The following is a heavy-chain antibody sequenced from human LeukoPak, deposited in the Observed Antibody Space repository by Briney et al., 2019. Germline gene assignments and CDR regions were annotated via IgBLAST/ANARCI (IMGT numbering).Heavy chain of an antibody. CDR3: ARGGLENGYHSNDGFDI. CDR2: IYYSGST. V-gene: IGHV4-59*01. Sequence: SETLSLTCTVSGDSISGYYWSWIRQPPGKGLEWIGYIYYSGSTKYNPSLKSRVTMSVDTSRNQLSLKLSSVTAADTAVYYCARGGLENGYHSNDGFDIWGQGTMVTVSS. J-gene: IGHJ3*02. CDR1: GDSISGYY. D-gene: IGHD3-22*01.